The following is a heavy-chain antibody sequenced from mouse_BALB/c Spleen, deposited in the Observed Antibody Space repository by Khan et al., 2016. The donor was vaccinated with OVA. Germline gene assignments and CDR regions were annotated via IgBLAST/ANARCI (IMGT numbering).Heavy chain of an antibody. J-gene: IGHJ2*01. V-gene: IGHV1-84*02. Sequence: QVQLQQSGPELVKPGASVKISCKAPGYTFTDNYINWVKQKPGQGLEWIGWIYPGSGKTKYNEKFKGKATLTVDTSSSTAYMQLSSLTSEDTAVYFSARGGYYSNSLFDYWGQGTTLTVSS. CDR3: ARGGYYSNSLFDY. CDR1: GYTFTDNY. CDR2: IYPGSGKT. D-gene: IGHD1-1*01.